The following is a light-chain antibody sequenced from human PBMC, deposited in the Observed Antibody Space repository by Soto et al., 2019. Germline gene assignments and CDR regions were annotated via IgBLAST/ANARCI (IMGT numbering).Light chain of an antibody. CDR1: SSDVGGYNY. J-gene: IGLJ3*02. V-gene: IGLV2-14*01. Sequence: QSVLTQPASVSGSPGQSITISCTGTSSDVGGYNYVSWDQQHPGKAPKLMIYEVSNRPSGVSDRFSGSRSGNTASLTISGLQAEDESDYYCISYTSSSTWVFGGGTKLTVL. CDR3: ISYTSSSTWV. CDR2: EVS.